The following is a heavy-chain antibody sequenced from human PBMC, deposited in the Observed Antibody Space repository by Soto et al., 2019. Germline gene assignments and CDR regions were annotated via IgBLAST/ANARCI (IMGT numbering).Heavy chain of an antibody. J-gene: IGHJ6*02. CDR3: ARGRGSGSYYYYYYYGMDV. V-gene: IGHV4-34*01. CDR2: INHSGST. CDR1: GGSFSGYY. Sequence: LSLTCAVYGGSFSGYYWSWIRQPPGKGLEWIGEINHSGSTNYNPSLKSRVTISVDTSKNQFSLKLSSVTAADTAVYYCARGRGSGSYYYYYYYGMDVWGQGTTVTVS. D-gene: IGHD1-26*01.